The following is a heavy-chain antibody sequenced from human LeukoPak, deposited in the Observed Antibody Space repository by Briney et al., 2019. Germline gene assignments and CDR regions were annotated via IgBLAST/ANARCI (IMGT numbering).Heavy chain of an antibody. CDR3: AKALTIFGVVSFDY. V-gene: IGHV3-23*01. D-gene: IGHD3-3*01. CDR2: ISGSGGST. J-gene: IGHJ4*02. Sequence: GGSLRLSCAASGFTFSSYAMSWVRQAPGKGLEWVSAISGSGGSTYYADSVKGRFTISRDNSRNTLYLQMNSLRAEDTAVYYCAKALTIFGVVSFDYWGQGTLVTVSS. CDR1: GFTFSSYA.